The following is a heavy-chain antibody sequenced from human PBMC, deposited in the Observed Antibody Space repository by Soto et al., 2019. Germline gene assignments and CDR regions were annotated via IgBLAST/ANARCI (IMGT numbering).Heavy chain of an antibody. Sequence: SETLSLTCAVSGGSFSSFYWSWIRQPPGKGLEWIGYVYYSGTINNNPSLKGRVSISVDTSKNQFSLKLISVTAADTAVYYCATYDSGGKFDFWGQGTLVTVSS. CDR1: GGSFSSFY. CDR3: ATYDSGGKFDF. D-gene: IGHD3-22*01. V-gene: IGHV4-59*01. J-gene: IGHJ4*02. CDR2: VYYSGTI.